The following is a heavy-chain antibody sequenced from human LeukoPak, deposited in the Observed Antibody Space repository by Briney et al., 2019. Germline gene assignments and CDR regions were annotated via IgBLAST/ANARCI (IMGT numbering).Heavy chain of an antibody. J-gene: IGHJ4*02. D-gene: IGHD3-22*01. CDR1: GFTFNIYH. CDR2: ISSGSSSI. CDR3: ARAQYYSDSTGYYYLHY. Sequence: GGSLRLSCTASGFTFNIYHMNWVRQAPGKGLEWVSYISSGSSSIYYADSVKGRFTISRDNAKNSLYLEMNSLRAEDTAVYYCARAQYYSDSTGYYYLHYWGQGTLVTVSS. V-gene: IGHV3-48*01.